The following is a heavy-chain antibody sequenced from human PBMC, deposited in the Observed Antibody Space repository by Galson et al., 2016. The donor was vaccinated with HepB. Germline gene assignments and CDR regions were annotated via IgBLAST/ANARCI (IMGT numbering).Heavy chain of an antibody. V-gene: IGHV3-23*01. J-gene: IGHJ4*02. CDR1: GFTFSDYV. Sequence: SLRLSCAVSGFTFSDYVMNWVRQAPGKGLEWVSLISGGGGSTLYADSVKGRFTISRDNSKSTLYLQMSSLRAEDTAVYYCAEDIVAGHDYVWGNYRYIDFWGQGTLVTVSS. CDR2: ISGGGGST. CDR3: AEDIVAGHDYVWGNYRYIDF. D-gene: IGHD3-16*02.